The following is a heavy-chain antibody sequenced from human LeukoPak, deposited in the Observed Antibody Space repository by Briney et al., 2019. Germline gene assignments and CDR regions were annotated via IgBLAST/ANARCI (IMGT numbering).Heavy chain of an antibody. CDR1: GFTFSSSA. J-gene: IGHJ4*02. D-gene: IGHD4-11*01. CDR3: ARGSAVSY. CDR2: ISNNSGYT. V-gene: IGHV3-23*01. Sequence: GGSLRLSCAASGFTFSSSAMSWVRQAPGKGLEWVSAISNNSGYTYYADSVQGRFTISRDNSKSTLCLQMNSLRAEDTAVYYCARGSAVSYWGQGTLVTVSS.